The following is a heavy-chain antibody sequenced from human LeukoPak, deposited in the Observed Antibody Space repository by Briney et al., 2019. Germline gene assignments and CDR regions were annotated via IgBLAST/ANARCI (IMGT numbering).Heavy chain of an antibody. CDR1: GFTFSSYA. J-gene: IGHJ4*02. Sequence: GGSLRLSCAISGFTFSSYAMHWVRQVPGKGLEYVSGISSNGGSTYYANSVKGRFTISRDNSKDTLYLQMASLRAEDTAVYYCASSSGSYTPHDYWGQGTLVTVSS. D-gene: IGHD1-26*01. V-gene: IGHV3-64*01. CDR3: ASSSGSYTPHDY. CDR2: ISSNGGST.